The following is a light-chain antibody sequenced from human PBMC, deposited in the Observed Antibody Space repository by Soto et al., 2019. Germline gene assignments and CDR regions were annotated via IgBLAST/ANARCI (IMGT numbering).Light chain of an antibody. V-gene: IGLV2-14*01. J-gene: IGLJ1*01. CDR2: EVS. CDR3: SSYSGSSTYV. Sequence: QSVLTQPASVSGSPGQSITISCTGTSSDVGGYNYVSWYQQHPGKAPKLMIYEVSNRPSRVSNRFSGSKSGNTASLTISGLQAEDEADYYCSSYSGSSTYVFGNGTKLTV. CDR1: SSDVGGYNY.